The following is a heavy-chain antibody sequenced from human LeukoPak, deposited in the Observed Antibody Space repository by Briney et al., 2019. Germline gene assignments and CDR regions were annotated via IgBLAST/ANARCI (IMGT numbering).Heavy chain of an antibody. Sequence: GGSLRLSCAASGFTVSSNYMSWVRQAPGKGLEWVSVIYSGGSTYYADSVKGRFTISRDNSKNTLYLQMNSLRAEDTAVYYCAKDISNRPVSYWGQGTLVTVSS. D-gene: IGHD4-4*01. CDR1: GFTVSSNY. CDR3: AKDISNRPVSY. CDR2: IYSGGST. V-gene: IGHV3-66*01. J-gene: IGHJ4*02.